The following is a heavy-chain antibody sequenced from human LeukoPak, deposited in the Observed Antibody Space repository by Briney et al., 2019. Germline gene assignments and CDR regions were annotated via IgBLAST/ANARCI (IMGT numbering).Heavy chain of an antibody. CDR3: ARAPPTFGGVIVKGPYFDY. Sequence: SQTLSLTCAISGDSVSSNRVTWDWIRQSPSRGLEWLGRTYYRSEWNNNYAVSLKSRITITPDTSKNQFSLKLSSVTAADTAVYYCARAPPTFGGVIVKGPYFDYWGQGTLVTVSS. D-gene: IGHD3-16*02. CDR2: TYYRSEWNN. CDR1: GDSVSSNRVT. J-gene: IGHJ4*02. V-gene: IGHV6-1*01.